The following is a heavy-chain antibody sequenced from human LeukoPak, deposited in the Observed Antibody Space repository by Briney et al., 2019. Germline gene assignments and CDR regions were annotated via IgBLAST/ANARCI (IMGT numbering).Heavy chain of an antibody. CDR3: ARDRARLLWFGEPLDSRGWFDP. V-gene: IGHV4-4*07. CDR2: ICTSGST. Sequence: PSETLSLTCTVSGGSISSYYWSWIRQPAGKGLEWIGRICTSGSTNYNPSLKSRVTMSVDTSKNQFSLKLSSVTAADTAVYYCARDRARLLWFGEPLDSRGWFDPWGQGTLVTVSS. CDR1: GGSISSYY. J-gene: IGHJ5*02. D-gene: IGHD3-10*01.